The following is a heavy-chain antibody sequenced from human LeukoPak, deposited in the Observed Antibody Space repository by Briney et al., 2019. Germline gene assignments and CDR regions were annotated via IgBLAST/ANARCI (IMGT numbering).Heavy chain of an antibody. CDR2: IIPIFGTA. CDR1: GGTFSSYA. J-gene: IGHJ6*03. D-gene: IGHD2-2*03. V-gene: IGHV1-69*01. Sequence: GASVKVSCKASGGTFSSYAISWVRQALGQGLEWMGGIIPIFGTANYAQKFQGRVTITADESTSTAYMELSSLRSEDTAVYYCALGYCSSTSCYHYMDVWGKGTTVTVSS. CDR3: ALGYCSSTSCYHYMDV.